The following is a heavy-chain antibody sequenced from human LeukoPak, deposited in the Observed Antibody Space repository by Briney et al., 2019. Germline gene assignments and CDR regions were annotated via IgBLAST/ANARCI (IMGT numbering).Heavy chain of an antibody. D-gene: IGHD6-13*01. V-gene: IGHV1-69*13. CDR1: GCTFSSYA. Sequence: SVKVSCKASGCTFSSYAISWVRQAPGQGLEWMGGIIPICGTANYAQKFQGRVTITADESTSTAYMELSSLRSEDTDVYYCARGGSIQYSSSWYGMYNWFDPWGQGTLVTVSS. CDR2: IIPICGTA. J-gene: IGHJ5*02. CDR3: ARGGSIQYSSSWYGMYNWFDP.